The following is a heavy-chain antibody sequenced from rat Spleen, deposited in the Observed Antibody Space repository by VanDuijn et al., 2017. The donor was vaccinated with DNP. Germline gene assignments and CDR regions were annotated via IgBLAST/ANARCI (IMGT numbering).Heavy chain of an antibody. J-gene: IGHJ3*01. D-gene: IGHD1-5*01. CDR3: ARSDNIGTTGWFAY. CDR2: MSSGGNT. V-gene: IGHV2S12*01. CDR1: RFSLTSYG. Sequence: QVQLKESGPGLVQPSQTLSLTCTVSRFSLTSYGVSWVRQPPGKGLEWIAAMSSGGNTYYNSVFKSRLSISRDTSKSQVFLEMNGLHTEETAMYFCARSDNIGTTGWFAYWGQGTLVTVSS.